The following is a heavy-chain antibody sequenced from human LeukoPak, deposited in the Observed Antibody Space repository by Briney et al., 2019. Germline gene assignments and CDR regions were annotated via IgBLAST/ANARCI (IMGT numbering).Heavy chain of an antibody. CDR1: GGSISSSSYY. V-gene: IGHV4-39*01. J-gene: IGHJ6*03. D-gene: IGHD3-9*01. CDR3: ARTGDDILTGYFFYYYYMDV. Sequence: KPSETLSLTCTVSGGSISSSSYYWGWIRQTPGKGLEWIGSIYYSGSTFYSPSLKSRVTISVDTSKNQFSLKLSSVTAADTAVYYCARTGDDILTGYFFYYYYMDVWGKGTTVTISS. CDR2: IYYSGST.